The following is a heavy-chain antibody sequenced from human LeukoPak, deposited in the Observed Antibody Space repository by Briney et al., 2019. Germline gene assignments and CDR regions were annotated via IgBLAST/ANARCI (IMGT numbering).Heavy chain of an antibody. J-gene: IGHJ5*02. V-gene: IGHV4-31*03. Sequence: SETLSLTCTVSGGSISSGGYYWSWIRQHPGKGLEWIGHIYYSGSTYYNPSLKSRVTISVDTSKNQFSLKLSSVAAADTAVYYCAGELRYCSSTSCPNPWGQGTLVTVSS. CDR1: GGSISSGGYY. CDR2: IYYSGST. D-gene: IGHD2-2*01. CDR3: AGELRYCSSTSCPNP.